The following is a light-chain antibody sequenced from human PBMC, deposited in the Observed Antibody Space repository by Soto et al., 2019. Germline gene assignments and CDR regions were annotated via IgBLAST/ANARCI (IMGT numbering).Light chain of an antibody. CDR3: AAWDDRLNGVI. J-gene: IGLJ2*01. Sequence: QSVLTQPPSASGTPGQRVTISCSGSSSNIGNNNVNWYQQLPGTAPKLLIFRSNQWPSGVPDRFSGSKSGTSASLAISGLQSEDEADYYCAAWDDRLNGVIFGGGTKVTVL. CDR1: SSNIGNNN. CDR2: RSN. V-gene: IGLV1-44*01.